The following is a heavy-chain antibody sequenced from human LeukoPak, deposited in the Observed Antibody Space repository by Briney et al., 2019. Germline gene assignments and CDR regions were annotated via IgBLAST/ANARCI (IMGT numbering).Heavy chain of an antibody. V-gene: IGHV4-34*01. Sequence: SETLSLTCDVPGGSFSGYLWSWIRQSPGKGLEWIGEVNYRGSPNYNPSLESRVTISVDTSKNQLSLKPTSVTAADTALYYCSRSGLTGMREYERADYYYYGMDLWGQGTAVTVFS. D-gene: IGHD3-16*01. CDR3: SRSGLTGMREYERADYYYYGMDL. CDR2: VNYRGSP. CDR1: GGSFSGYL. J-gene: IGHJ6*02.